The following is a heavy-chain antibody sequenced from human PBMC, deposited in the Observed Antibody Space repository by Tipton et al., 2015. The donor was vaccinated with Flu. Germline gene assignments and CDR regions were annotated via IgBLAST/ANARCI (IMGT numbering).Heavy chain of an antibody. CDR3: ARWGSYYYDSSGYLNY. CDR2: ISTSGSTI. CDR1: GFTFSDYY. V-gene: IGHV3-11*01. J-gene: IGHJ4*02. Sequence: SLRLSCAASGFTFSDYYMTWIRQAPGKGLEWVPYISTSGSTIYYADSVKGRFTISRDNAKNSLYLQMNSLRAEDTAVYYCARWGSYYYDSSGYLNYWGQGTLVTVSS. D-gene: IGHD3-22*01.